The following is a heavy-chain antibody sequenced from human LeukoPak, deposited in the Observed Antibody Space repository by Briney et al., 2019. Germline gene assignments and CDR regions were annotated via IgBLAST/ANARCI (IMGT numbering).Heavy chain of an antibody. CDR1: GFRFGVFW. CDR2: INQDGSEK. J-gene: IGHJ3*02. D-gene: IGHD3-16*01. CDR3: TRDVREAYDI. Sequence: GGSLRLSCDAWGFRFGVFWKNGVRRAPGKGPERVANINQDGSEKLYVDSVKGRFTISRDNAKNSLYLQMNSLRVEDTAVYYCTRDVREAYDIWGHGTMVTVSS. V-gene: IGHV3-7*01.